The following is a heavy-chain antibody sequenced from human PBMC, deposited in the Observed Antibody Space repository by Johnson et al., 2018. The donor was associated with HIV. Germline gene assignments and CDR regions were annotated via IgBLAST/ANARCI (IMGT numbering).Heavy chain of an antibody. V-gene: IGHV3-11*04. CDR1: GFTFSDYY. J-gene: IGHJ3*02. Sequence: QVQLVESGGGLVKPGGSLRLSCAASGFTFSDYYMSWIRQAPRKGLEWLSYISSSGSTIYYADSVKGRFTISRDNAKNSLYLQMSSLRAEDTAVYYCARAWYSSSAFDIWGQGTMVTVSS. D-gene: IGHD6-6*01. CDR2: ISSSGSTI. CDR3: ARAWYSSSAFDI.